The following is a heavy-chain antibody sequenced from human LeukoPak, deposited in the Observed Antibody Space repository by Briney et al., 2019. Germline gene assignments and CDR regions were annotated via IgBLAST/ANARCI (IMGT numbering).Heavy chain of an antibody. CDR1: GFIFSSFW. J-gene: IGHJ4*02. D-gene: IGHD3-22*01. CDR3: ATSYDSSGCD. V-gene: IGHV3-7*01. CDR2: IKPDGSLQ. Sequence: GGSLRLSCAASGFIFSSFWMAWVRQAPGKGLEWVANIKPDGSLQFYGDSVKGRFTISRDNAKNSLYLQMNNLRAEDTALYYCATSYDSSGCDWGQGTLVTVSS.